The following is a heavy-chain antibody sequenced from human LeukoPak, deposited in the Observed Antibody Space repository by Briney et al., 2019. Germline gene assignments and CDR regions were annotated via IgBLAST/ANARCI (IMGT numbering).Heavy chain of an antibody. V-gene: IGHV1-69*05. CDR2: IIPIFGTA. J-gene: IGHJ2*01. Sequence: ASVKVSCKASGGTFSSYAISWVRQAPGQGLEWMGGIIPIFGTANYAQKFQGRVTITTDESTSTAYMELSSLRSEDTAVYYCARAGIVGATSHWYFDLWGRGTLVTVYS. CDR3: ARAGIVGATSHWYFDL. D-gene: IGHD1-26*01. CDR1: GGTFSSYA.